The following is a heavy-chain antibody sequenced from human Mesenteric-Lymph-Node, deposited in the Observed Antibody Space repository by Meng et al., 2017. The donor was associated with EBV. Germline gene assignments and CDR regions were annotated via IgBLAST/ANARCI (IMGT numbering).Heavy chain of an antibody. D-gene: IGHD6-13*01. V-gene: IGHV1-46*01. CDR2: IDPRDGST. Sequence: VRLGQAGAERKKPXXSVTVXCQASGYIFTTYFIHWVRQAPGQGLEWTGMIDPRDGSTSYAPKFRGRVTMTRDTSTYTVYMDLSGLTSEDTAVYYCARDRGFSSSHDYWGQGSLVTVSS. J-gene: IGHJ4*02. CDR1: GYIFTTYF. CDR3: ARDRGFSSSHDY.